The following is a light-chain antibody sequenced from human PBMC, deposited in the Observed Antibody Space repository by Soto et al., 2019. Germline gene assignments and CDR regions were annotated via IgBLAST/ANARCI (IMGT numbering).Light chain of an antibody. CDR3: SSYTSSATPVV. J-gene: IGLJ2*01. CDR1: SSDVGGYNY. V-gene: IGLV2-14*01. Sequence: QSVLTQPASVSGSPGQSITISCTGTSSDVGGYNYVSWYQQHPGKALKLMIYEVSNRPSGVSNRFSGSKSGNTASLTISGLQAEDEADYYCSSYTSSATPVVFGGGTKLTVL. CDR2: EVS.